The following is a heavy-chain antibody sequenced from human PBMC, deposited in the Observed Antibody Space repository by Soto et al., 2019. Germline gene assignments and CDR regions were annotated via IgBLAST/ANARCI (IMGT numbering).Heavy chain of an antibody. V-gene: IGHV4-61*01. CDR3: VTNRGYDFYCFDS. CDR1: GTSVSSGSFY. D-gene: IGHD5-12*01. J-gene: IGHJ4*02. CDR2: IYYSGKT. Sequence: SETLSLTCAVSGTSVSSGSFYFHWIRQNPGKGLEWIGYIYYSGKTNHSPSLESRISMSLDLSMNQFSMKLTSVTDADTAVYYCVTNRGYDFYCFDSWGQGAQVTVSS.